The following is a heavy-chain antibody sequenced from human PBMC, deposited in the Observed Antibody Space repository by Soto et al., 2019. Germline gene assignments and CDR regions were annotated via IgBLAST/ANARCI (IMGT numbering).Heavy chain of an antibody. J-gene: IGHJ4*02. CDR3: ARVEESVVAATH. V-gene: IGHV4-31*03. CDR2: IYYSGST. Sequence: QVQLQESGPGLVKPSQTLSLTCTVSGGSISSGGYYWSWIRQHPGKGLEWIGYIYYSGSTYYTPSLKSRVTISVDTSKHQFSLKLSSVTAADTAVYYCARVEESVVAATHWGQGTLVTVSS. CDR1: GGSISSGGYY. D-gene: IGHD2-15*01.